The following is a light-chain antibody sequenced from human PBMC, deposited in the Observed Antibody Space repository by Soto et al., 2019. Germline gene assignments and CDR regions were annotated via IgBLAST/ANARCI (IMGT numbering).Light chain of an antibody. CDR3: QQFSSYPLT. CDR2: DAS. CDR1: QSVSSSY. Sequence: EIVMTQSPATVSVSPGERATLSCRASQSVSSSYLAWYQQKPGQSPRLLIYDASSRATGIPDRFSGGGSGTDFTLTISRLEPEDFAVYYCQQFSSYPLTFGGGTKVDIK. V-gene: IGKV3-20*01. J-gene: IGKJ4*01.